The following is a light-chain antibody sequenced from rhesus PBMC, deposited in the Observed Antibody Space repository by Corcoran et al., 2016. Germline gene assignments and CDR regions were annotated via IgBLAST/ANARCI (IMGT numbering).Light chain of an antibody. J-gene: IGKJ4*01. V-gene: IGKV3-42*03. CDR3: QQCNNWPLT. CDR2: GSS. Sequence: DIVMTQSPATLSLSPGERATLPCRASQGVGSNLAWYQQKPGQAPSLLIYGSSMRATGIPDRFSGGGFGTDFTLPISRLGPEDFSVYYCQQCNNWPLTFGGGTKVEI. CDR1: QGVGSN.